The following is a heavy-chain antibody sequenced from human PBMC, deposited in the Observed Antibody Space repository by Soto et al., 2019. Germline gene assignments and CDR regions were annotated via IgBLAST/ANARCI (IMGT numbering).Heavy chain of an antibody. Sequence: SETLSLTCTVSGGSVSSSSYYWGWIRQPPGKGLEWIASIYYGGSTYYNPSLKSRLTISVDASRDQFSLKLTSVTAADTAVYYCARSPDYYYYVLDVWGQGTTVTVSS. CDR1: GGSVSSSSYY. CDR3: ARSPDYYYYVLDV. V-gene: IGHV4-39*01. J-gene: IGHJ6*02. CDR2: IYYGGST.